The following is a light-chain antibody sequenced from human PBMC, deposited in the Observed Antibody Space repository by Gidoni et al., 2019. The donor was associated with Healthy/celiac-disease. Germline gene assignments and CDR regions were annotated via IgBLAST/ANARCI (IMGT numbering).Light chain of an antibody. Sequence: QSVLTPPPSVSGAPGQRVTISCPGSSSNIGAGYDVHWYQQLPGTAPKLLIYGNSNRPSGVPDRFSGSKSGTSASLAITGLQAEDEADYYCQSYDSSLSGSAVFGGGTKLTVL. V-gene: IGLV1-40*01. J-gene: IGLJ2*01. CDR3: QSYDSSLSGSAV. CDR1: SSNIGAGYD. CDR2: GNS.